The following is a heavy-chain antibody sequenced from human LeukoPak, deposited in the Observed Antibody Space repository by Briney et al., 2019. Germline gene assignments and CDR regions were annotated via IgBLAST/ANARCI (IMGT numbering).Heavy chain of an antibody. J-gene: IGHJ4*02. CDR3: ARVGQQLVADY. CDR2: IYYSGST. D-gene: IGHD6-13*01. V-gene: IGHV4-59*01. CDR1: GGSISSYY. Sequence: SETLSLTCTASGGSISSYYWSWIRQPPGKGLEWIGYIYYSGSTNYNPSLKSRVTISVDTSKNQFSLKLSSVTAADTAVYYCARVGQQLVADYWGQGTLVTVSS.